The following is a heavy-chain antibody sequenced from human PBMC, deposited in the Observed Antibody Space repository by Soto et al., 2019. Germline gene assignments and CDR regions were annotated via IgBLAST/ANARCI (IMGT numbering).Heavy chain of an antibody. D-gene: IGHD6-6*01. Sequence: GGSLRLSCAASGFTFSSYGIHWVRQAPGKGLEWVAVIWYDGSNKYYADSVKGRFTISRDNSKNTLYLQMNSLRAEDTAVYYCARTVSSSSRYYYYYGMDVWGQGTTVTVSS. J-gene: IGHJ6*02. CDR2: IWYDGSNK. CDR1: GFTFSSYG. V-gene: IGHV3-33*01. CDR3: ARTVSSSSRYYYYYGMDV.